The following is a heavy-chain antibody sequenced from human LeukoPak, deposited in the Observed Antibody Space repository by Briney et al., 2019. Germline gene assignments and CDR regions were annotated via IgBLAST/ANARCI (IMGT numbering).Heavy chain of an antibody. Sequence: RSGGSLRLSCAASGFTFSSYWMNWVRQAPGKGLVWVSRIASDGSSTTYADSVKGRFSISRDNAKNTLYLQMNSLRVEDTAVYYCARGRPHGNDYWGRGTLVTVSS. V-gene: IGHV3-74*01. CDR1: GFTFSSYW. CDR3: ARGRPHGNDY. D-gene: IGHD4-23*01. J-gene: IGHJ4*02. CDR2: IASDGSST.